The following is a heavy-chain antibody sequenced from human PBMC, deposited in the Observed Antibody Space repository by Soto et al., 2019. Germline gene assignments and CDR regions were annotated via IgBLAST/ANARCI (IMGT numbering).Heavy chain of an antibody. CDR1: GYTFTYRY. J-gene: IGHJ6*02. V-gene: IGHV1-45*02. CDR3: ATPGAFGGPSYGMDV. D-gene: IGHD2-15*01. Sequence: QMPLVQSGAEVKKTGSSVKVSCEASGYTFTYRYLHWVRQAPGQALEWMGWITGLNGDTNFAQKFQCRVTLTRDRSMTTAYMELSSLTSDDTGIYYCATPGAFGGPSYGMDVWGQGTSVTVSS. CDR2: ITGLNGDT.